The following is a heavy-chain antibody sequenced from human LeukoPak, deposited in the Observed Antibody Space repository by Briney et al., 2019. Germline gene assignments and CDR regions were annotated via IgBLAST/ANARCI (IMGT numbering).Heavy chain of an antibody. J-gene: IGHJ6*03. CDR1: GYTFTSYG. CDR3: ARAPTHYFNSSGYLYYYYMDV. D-gene: IGHD3-22*01. Sequence: ASVKVSCKASGYTFTSYGISWVRQAPGQGLEWMGWISAYNGNTNYAQKLQGRVTMTTDTSTSTAYMELRSLRSDDTAVYYCARAPTHYFNSSGYLYYYYMDVWGKGTTVTVSS. V-gene: IGHV1-18*01. CDR2: ISAYNGNT.